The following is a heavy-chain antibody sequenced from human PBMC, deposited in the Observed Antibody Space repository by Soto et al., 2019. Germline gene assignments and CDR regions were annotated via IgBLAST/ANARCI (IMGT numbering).Heavy chain of an antibody. CDR1: GYSVTSYW. CDR2: ISGSGGST. Sequence: GESLKISCKGSGYSVTSYWIGWVRQMPGKGLEWVSAISGSGGSTYYADSVKGRFTISRDNSKSTLYLQMNSLRVEDTTIYYCARGAARSHTYGMDVWGQGITVTVSS. D-gene: IGHD6-6*01. J-gene: IGHJ6*02. CDR3: ARGAARSHTYGMDV. V-gene: IGHV3-23*01.